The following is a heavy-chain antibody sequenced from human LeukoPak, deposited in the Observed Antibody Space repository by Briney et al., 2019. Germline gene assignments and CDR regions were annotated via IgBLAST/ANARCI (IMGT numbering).Heavy chain of an antibody. J-gene: IGHJ4*02. CDR2: IYPGDSDT. CDR3: ARLGYGDYKTPHDY. V-gene: IGHV5-51*01. CDR1: GYNFTSYW. D-gene: IGHD4-17*01. Sequence: GESLQISCKGSGYNFTSYWIGWARQLPGKGLEWMGIIYPGDSDTRYSPSFQGQVTISADKSISTAYLQWSSLKASDTAMYYCARLGYGDYKTPHDYWGQGTLVTVSS.